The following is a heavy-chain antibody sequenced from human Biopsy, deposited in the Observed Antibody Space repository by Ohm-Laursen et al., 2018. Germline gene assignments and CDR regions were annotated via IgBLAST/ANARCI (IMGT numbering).Heavy chain of an antibody. Sequence: SLRLSRSASGFTFTSYAMHWVRQAPGKGLEWVAVISYDGSGEYYADSLQGRFIISRDNPKNTVDLQMNSLRAEGTAVYFCARDGKRWDYSTYFSWHFDLWGRGTLVTVSS. J-gene: IGHJ2*01. CDR2: ISYDGSGE. CDR1: GFTFTSYA. CDR3: ARDGKRWDYSTYFSWHFDL. D-gene: IGHD4-11*01. V-gene: IGHV3-30*03.